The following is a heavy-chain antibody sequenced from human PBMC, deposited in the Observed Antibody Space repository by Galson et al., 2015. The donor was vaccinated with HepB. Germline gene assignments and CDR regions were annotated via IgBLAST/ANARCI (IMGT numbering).Heavy chain of an antibody. CDR2: ISGSGGST. CDR3: AGHCVWGTYRSADLRY. Sequence: SLRLSCAASGFTFSSYAMSWVRQAPGKGLEWVSTISGSGGSTYYADSVKGRFTISRDNSKNTLYLQMNSLRAEDTAVYYCAGHCVWGTYRSADLRYWGQGTLVTVSS. D-gene: IGHD3-16*02. CDR1: GFTFSSYA. V-gene: IGHV3-23*01. J-gene: IGHJ4*02.